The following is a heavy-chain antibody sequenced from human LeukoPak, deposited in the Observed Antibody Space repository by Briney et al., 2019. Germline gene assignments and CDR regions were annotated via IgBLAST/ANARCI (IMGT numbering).Heavy chain of an antibody. CDR2: IYSGGST. D-gene: IGHD6-19*01. V-gene: IGHV3-66*01. J-gene: IGHJ4*02. CDR1: GFIVSSKY. CDR3: ARGLPGAVALDY. Sequence: GGSLRLSCTASGFIVSSKYMSWVRQAPGKGLQWVSVIYSGGSTFYADSVKGRFTISRDNSKNTLYLQMNSRRAEDTAVYYCARGLPGAVALDYWGQGTLVTVSS.